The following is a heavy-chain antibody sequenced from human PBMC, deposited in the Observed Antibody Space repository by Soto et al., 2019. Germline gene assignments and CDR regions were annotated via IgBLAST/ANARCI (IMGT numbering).Heavy chain of an antibody. CDR2: LSWNSDNI. D-gene: IGHD3-22*01. CDR3: ANGYH. Sequence: EVQLVESGGGLVQPGRSLRLSCAASGFTFDDYAMHWVRQAPGKGLEWVSGLSWNSDNIHYADSVKGRFTISRDNAKNSLYLQMNSLRPEDTAFSYCANGYHWGQGTLVTVSA. CDR1: GFTFDDYA. J-gene: IGHJ4*02. V-gene: IGHV3-9*01.